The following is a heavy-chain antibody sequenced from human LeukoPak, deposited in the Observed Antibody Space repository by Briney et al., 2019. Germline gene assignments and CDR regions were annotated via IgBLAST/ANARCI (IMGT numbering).Heavy chain of an antibody. CDR1: GYTFTNYA. V-gene: IGHV7-4-1*02. CDR2: IYTNTWNP. J-gene: IGHJ4*02. Sequence: ASVKVSCKASGYTFTNYAMKWVRQAPGQGLEWMGWIYTNTWNPSYAQGFTGRFVFSLDTSVSTAYLEISSLKAEDTAVYYCARAAYCSDSTCYSRDWGQGTLVTVSS. D-gene: IGHD2-15*01. CDR3: ARAAYCSDSTCYSRD.